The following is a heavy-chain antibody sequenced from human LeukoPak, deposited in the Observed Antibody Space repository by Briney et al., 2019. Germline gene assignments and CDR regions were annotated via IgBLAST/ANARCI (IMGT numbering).Heavy chain of an antibody. Sequence: GGSLRLSCAASGFTFSSYAMTWVRQAPGKGLEWVSGISGSGGSTYYADSVKGRFTISRDNSKNTLYLQMNTLRAEDTAVYYCARDGSAGSGYFDYWGQGTLVTVSS. CDR3: ARDGSAGSGYFDY. CDR2: ISGSGGST. CDR1: GFTFSSYA. D-gene: IGHD3-22*01. J-gene: IGHJ4*02. V-gene: IGHV3-23*01.